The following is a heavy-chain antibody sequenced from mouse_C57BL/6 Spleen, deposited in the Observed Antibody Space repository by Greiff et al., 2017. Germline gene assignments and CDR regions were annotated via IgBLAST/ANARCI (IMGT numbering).Heavy chain of an antibody. CDR1: GYTFTSYW. D-gene: IGHD3-2*02. CDR2: IYPSDSET. V-gene: IGHV1-61*01. J-gene: IGHJ3*01. CDR3: GRGNSSGYWVAY. Sequence: QVQLQQPGAELVRPGSSVKLSCKASGYTFTSYWMDWVKQRPGQGLAWIGNIYPSDSETHYNQKFKDKATLTVDKSSSTAYMQLSSLTSEDSAVYYCGRGNSSGYWVAYWGQGTLVTVSA.